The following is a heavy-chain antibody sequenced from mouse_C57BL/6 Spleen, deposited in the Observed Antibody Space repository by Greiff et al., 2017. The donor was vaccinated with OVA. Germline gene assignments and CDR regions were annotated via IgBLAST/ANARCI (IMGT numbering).Heavy chain of an antibody. J-gene: IGHJ3*01. CDR3: ASYGPFAY. V-gene: IGHV14-2*01. CDR2: IDPEDGET. D-gene: IGHD1-1*02. CDR1: GFNIKDYY. Sequence: EVQLVESGAELVKPGASVKLSCTASGFNIKDYYMHWVTQRTEQGLEWIGRIDPEDGETKYAPKFPGKATITADTSSNTAYLQLSSRTSEDTAVYYWASYGPFAYWGQGTLVTVSA.